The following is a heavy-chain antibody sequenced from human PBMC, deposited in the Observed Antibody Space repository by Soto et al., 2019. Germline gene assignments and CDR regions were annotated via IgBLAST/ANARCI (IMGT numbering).Heavy chain of an antibody. CDR3: ARGYYDFWTIDY. CDR1: GGSISSTNYF. V-gene: IGHV4-39*07. Sequence: SETLSLTCTVSGGSISSTNYFWGWIRQPPGKGLEWIGSIYYSGSTYYNPSLKSRVTISVDTYKNQFSLKLSSVTAADTAVYYCARGYYDFWTIDYWGQGTLVTVSS. J-gene: IGHJ4*02. CDR2: IYYSGST. D-gene: IGHD3-3*01.